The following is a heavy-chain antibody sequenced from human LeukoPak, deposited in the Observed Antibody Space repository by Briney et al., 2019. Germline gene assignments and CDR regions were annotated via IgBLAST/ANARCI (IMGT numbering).Heavy chain of an antibody. CDR3: ARNAHSADSY. V-gene: IGHV4-59*01. J-gene: IGHJ4*02. CDR1: DDSITMYY. D-gene: IGHD6-25*01. CDR2: VDHTGST. Sequence: SETLSLTCSVSDDSITMYYWTWIRQPPGKGLEWIGYVDHTGSTNHNPSLKGRVTMSIDTSKNQFSLELTSVTAADTAMYYCARNAHSADSYWGQGTLVTVSS.